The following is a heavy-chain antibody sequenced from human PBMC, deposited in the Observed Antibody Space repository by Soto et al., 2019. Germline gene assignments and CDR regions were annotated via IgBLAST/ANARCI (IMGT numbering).Heavy chain of an antibody. CDR2: ISGSGGST. Sequence: GSLRLSCAASGFTFSSYAMSRVRQAPGKGLEWVSAISGSGGSTYYADSVKGRFTISRDNSKNTLYLQMNSLRAEDTAVYYCAKALRYYGGEIDYWGQGTLVTVSS. V-gene: IGHV3-23*01. CDR3: AKALRYYGGEIDY. D-gene: IGHD3-16*01. CDR1: GFTFSSYA. J-gene: IGHJ4*02.